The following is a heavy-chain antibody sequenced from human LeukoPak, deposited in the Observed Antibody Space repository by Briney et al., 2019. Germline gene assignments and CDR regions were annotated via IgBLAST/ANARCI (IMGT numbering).Heavy chain of an antibody. J-gene: IGHJ4*02. D-gene: IGHD2-8*01. Sequence: GGSLRLSCAASGFTFSDYCMGWIRQAPGKGLEWVSYISSSGSTIYYADSVKGRFTISRDNAKNSLYLQLSSLKADDTAVYYCAKTRKWIDYWGQGTLVTVSS. CDR3: AKTRKWIDY. V-gene: IGHV3-11*01. CDR2: ISSSGSTI. CDR1: GFTFSDYC.